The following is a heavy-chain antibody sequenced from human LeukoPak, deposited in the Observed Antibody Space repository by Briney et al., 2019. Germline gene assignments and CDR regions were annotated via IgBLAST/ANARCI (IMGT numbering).Heavy chain of an antibody. CDR2: TYDSGSS. CDR1: GGSMRNYY. D-gene: IGHD2-2*01. CDR3: ARGWASSWYYFDF. J-gene: IGHJ4*02. Sequence: SETLSLTCAVSGGSMRNYYWSWIRQPPGKGLEWIGYTYDSGSSSYNPSLRSRVSISIDTSKNQFSLNLSSVTAADTAVYYCARGWASSWYYFDFRGQGTLVTVSS. V-gene: IGHV4-59*01.